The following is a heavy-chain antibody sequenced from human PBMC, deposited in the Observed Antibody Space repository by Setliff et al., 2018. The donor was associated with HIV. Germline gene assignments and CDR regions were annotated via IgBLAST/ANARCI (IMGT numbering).Heavy chain of an antibody. V-gene: IGHV5-51*01. D-gene: IGHD6-6*01. CDR2: IYPGDSDT. CDR3: ARDPTGGAARFDY. CDR1: GYTFTNYW. J-gene: IGHJ4*02. Sequence: GESLKISCRGSGYTFTNYWIGWVRQMPGRGLEWMGIIYPGDSDTRYSPSFEGQVTMSADKSISTAYLQWSSLKASDTAVYYCARDPTGGAARFDYRGQGTLVTVSS.